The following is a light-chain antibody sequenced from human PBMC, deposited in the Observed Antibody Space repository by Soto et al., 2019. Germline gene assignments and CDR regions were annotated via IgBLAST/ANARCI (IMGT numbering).Light chain of an antibody. CDR3: QQYGSSPRT. Sequence: EIVLTQSPGTLSLSPGERATLSCRASQSVSNSYLAWYQQKPGQAPRLLIYGASSRATGIPERFSGSGSGTCFTLTISRLEPEDFAVYYCQQYGSSPRTFGQGTKVEIK. J-gene: IGKJ1*01. CDR2: GAS. V-gene: IGKV3-20*01. CDR1: QSVSNSY.